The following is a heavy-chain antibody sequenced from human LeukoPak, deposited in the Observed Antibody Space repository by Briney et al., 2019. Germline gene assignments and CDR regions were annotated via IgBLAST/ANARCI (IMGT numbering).Heavy chain of an antibody. D-gene: IGHD3-22*01. CDR2: INHSGST. CDR3: ARGTDSSGYYSLPFDY. J-gene: IGHJ4*02. CDR1: GGSFSGYY. Sequence: SETLSLTCAVYGGSFSGYYWSWIRQPPGKGLEWIGEINHSGSTNYNPSLKSRVTISVDTSKNQFSLKLSSVTAADTAVYYCARGTDSSGYYSLPFDYWGQGTLVTVSS. V-gene: IGHV4-34*01.